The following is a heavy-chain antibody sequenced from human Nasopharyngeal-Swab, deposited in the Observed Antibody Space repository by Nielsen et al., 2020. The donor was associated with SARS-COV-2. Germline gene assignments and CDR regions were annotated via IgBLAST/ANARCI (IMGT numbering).Heavy chain of an antibody. Sequence: SETLSLTCAVYGGSFSGYYWSWIRQPPGKGLEWIGEINHSGSTNYNPSLKSRVTISVDKSKNQFFLKLSSVTAADTAVYYCARDPRGTMIVVGDAFDIWGQGTMVTVSS. V-gene: IGHV4-34*01. CDR1: GGSFSGYY. J-gene: IGHJ3*02. CDR3: ARDPRGTMIVVGDAFDI. CDR2: INHSGST. D-gene: IGHD3-22*01.